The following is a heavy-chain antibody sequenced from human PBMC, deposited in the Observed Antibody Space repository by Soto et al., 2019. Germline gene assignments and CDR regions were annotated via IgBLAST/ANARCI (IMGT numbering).Heavy chain of an antibody. CDR1: GFTFSSYW. CDR3: AKDHVGATTRDYYYGMEV. D-gene: IGHD1-26*01. CDR2: IKQDGSEK. J-gene: IGHJ6*02. V-gene: IGHV3-7*01. Sequence: GGSLRLSCAASGFTFSSYWMSWVRQAPGKGLEWVANIKQDGSEKYYVDSVKGRFTISRDNAKNSLYLQMNSLRAEDTAVYYCAKDHVGATTRDYYYGMEVWGQGTTVTVSS.